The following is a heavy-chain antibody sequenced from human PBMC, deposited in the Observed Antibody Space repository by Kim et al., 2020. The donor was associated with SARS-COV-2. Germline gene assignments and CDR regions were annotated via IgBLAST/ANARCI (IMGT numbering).Heavy chain of an antibody. CDR3: ARDRFRYCSGGGCYDLGY. D-gene: IGHD2-15*01. J-gene: IGHJ4*02. V-gene: IGHV3-30*04. CDR1: GFTFNDYA. CDR2: ISYAGTNK. Sequence: GGSLRLSCAASGFTFNDYAMHWVRQAPGKGLQWVAVISYAGTNKYYADSVKGRFPISRDNSKNTLYLQMHSLRTEDTSVYYCARDRFRYCSGGGCYDLGYWGQGTLVTVSS.